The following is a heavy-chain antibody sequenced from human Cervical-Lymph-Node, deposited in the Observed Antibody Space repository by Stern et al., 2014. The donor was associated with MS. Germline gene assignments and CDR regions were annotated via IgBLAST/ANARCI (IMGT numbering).Heavy chain of an antibody. CDR1: GHTVTSYS. V-gene: IGHV1-46*01. Sequence: VQLVESGAEVKKPGASVKISCKTTGHTVTSYSIHWIRQAPGQGLEWIGVFSHSTNRTTLAQKVQGRVTVTWDTSTRSLYLGLSGLKSDDTAVYYCATPLPFALWGQGTLVTVSS. CDR3: ATPLPFAL. J-gene: IGHJ4*02. CDR2: FSHSTNRT.